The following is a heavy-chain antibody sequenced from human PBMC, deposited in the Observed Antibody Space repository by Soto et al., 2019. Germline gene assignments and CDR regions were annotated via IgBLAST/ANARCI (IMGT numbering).Heavy chain of an antibody. V-gene: IGHV4-30-4*01. CDR1: GDSISNLDYF. CDR3: ARGRYCLTGRCFPNWFDS. CDR2: IYKSATT. D-gene: IGHD7-27*01. Sequence: TLSLTCSVSGDSISNLDYFWAWIRQPPGEALEYIGYIYKSATTYYNPSFESRVAISVDTSKSQFSLNVTSVTAADTAVYFCARGRYCLTGRCFPNWFDSWGQGAMVTVS. J-gene: IGHJ5*01.